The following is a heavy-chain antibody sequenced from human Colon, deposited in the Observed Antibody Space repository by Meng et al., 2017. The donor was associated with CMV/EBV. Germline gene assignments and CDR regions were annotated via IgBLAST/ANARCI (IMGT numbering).Heavy chain of an antibody. CDR1: GYTFLNHG. V-gene: IGHV1-18*04. CDR3: ARGNSGYSGYDCFDY. D-gene: IGHD5-12*01. CDR2: INTYNGNT. J-gene: IGHJ4*02. Sequence: ASVKVSCKAAGYTFLNHGISWVRQAPGQGLEWMGWINTYNGNTNYAQKLQGRVTMTTDTSTSTAYMELRSLRSDDTAVYYCARGNSGYSGYDCFDYWGQGTLVTVSS.